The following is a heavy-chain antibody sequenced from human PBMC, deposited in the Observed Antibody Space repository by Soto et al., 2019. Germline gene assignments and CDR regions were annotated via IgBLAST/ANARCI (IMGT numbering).Heavy chain of an antibody. D-gene: IGHD2-15*01. CDR2: VSIGGST. V-gene: IGHV3-23*01. Sequence: GGSLRLSCAASGFTFSGYAMGWVRQGSGKGLEWVAVVSIGGSTHYADSVRGRFTISRDNSKNTLSLQMNSLTAEDTAVYFCAKRRGAGGHFDYWGQGALVTVSS. CDR3: AKRRGAGGHFDY. J-gene: IGHJ4*02. CDR1: GFTFSGYA.